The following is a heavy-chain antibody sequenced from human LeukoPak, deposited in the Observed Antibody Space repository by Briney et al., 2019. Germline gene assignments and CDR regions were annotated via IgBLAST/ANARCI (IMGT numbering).Heavy chain of an antibody. J-gene: IGHJ4*02. CDR2: ISYDGSNK. CDR1: GFTFSSYA. Sequence: GRSLRLSCAASGFTFSSYAMHWVRQAPGKGLEWVAVISYDGSNKYYADSVKGRFTISRDNSKNTLYLQMNSLRAEDTAVYYCAKVREFAYGSGRYYFDYWGQGTLVTVSS. CDR3: AKVREFAYGSGRYYFDY. D-gene: IGHD3-10*01. V-gene: IGHV3-30-3*01.